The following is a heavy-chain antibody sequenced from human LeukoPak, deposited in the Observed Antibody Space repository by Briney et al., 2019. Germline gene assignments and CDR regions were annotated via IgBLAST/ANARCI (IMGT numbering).Heavy chain of an antibody. Sequence: GGSLRLSCAASGFTFSSYAMHWVRQAPGKGLGWVAVISYDGSNKYYADSVKGRFTISRDNSKNTLYLQMNSLRAEDTAVYYCARDSRNNDYVWGSYRYSASFDYWGQGTLVTVSS. CDR2: ISYDGSNK. CDR3: ARDSRNNDYVWGSYRYSASFDY. D-gene: IGHD3-16*02. V-gene: IGHV3-30-3*01. CDR1: GFTFSSYA. J-gene: IGHJ4*02.